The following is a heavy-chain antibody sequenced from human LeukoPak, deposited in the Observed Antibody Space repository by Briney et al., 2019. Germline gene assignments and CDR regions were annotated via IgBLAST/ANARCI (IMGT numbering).Heavy chain of an antibody. CDR3: ASEKLGDHIAVPDY. D-gene: IGHD2-15*01. Sequence: GGSQTLPCAVSGFTFRSYWMSWVRQAPGRGLEWVANIKKDGREKYYVNSVRGRFTISRDNARNSLLLKMHSRRAEDPAVLFCASEKLGDHIAVPDYWGQGTLVTVSS. J-gene: IGHJ4*02. V-gene: IGHV3-7*01. CDR2: IKKDGREK. CDR1: GFTFRSYW.